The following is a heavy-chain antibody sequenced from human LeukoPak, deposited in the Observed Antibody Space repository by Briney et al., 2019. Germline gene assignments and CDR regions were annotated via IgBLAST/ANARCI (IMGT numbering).Heavy chain of an antibody. CDR2: IYYSGST. D-gene: IGHD6-19*01. J-gene: IGHJ4*02. V-gene: IGHV4-59*01. CDR3: ARDGGGWYGGVVED. Sequence: SETLSLTRTVSGGSISSYYWSWIRQPPGKGLEWIGYIYYSGSTNYNPSLKSRVSISVDTSKNQFSLKLSSVTGADTGVYYCARDGGGWYGGVVEDWGQGTLVTVPS. CDR1: GGSISSYY.